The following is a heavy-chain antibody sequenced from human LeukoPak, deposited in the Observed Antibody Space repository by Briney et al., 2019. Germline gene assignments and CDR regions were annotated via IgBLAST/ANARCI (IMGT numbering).Heavy chain of an antibody. Sequence: QSGGSLRLSCAASRFTFSSYAMSWVRQAPGKGLEWVSAISGSGGSTYYADSVKGRFTISRDNSKNTLYLQMNSLRAEDTAVYYCAKSLGDYFFYYYYGMDVWGQGTTVTVSS. D-gene: IGHD2/OR15-2a*01. CDR1: RFTFSSYA. J-gene: IGHJ6*02. V-gene: IGHV3-23*01. CDR3: AKSLGDYFFYYYYGMDV. CDR2: ISGSGGST.